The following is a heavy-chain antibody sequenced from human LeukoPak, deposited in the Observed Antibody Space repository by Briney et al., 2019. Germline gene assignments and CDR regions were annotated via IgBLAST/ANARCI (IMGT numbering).Heavy chain of an antibody. CDR2: IYYNGST. V-gene: IGHV4-39*07. D-gene: IGHD3-10*01. CDR3: ARGPRFGEPRAFDI. Sequence: KASETLSLTCTVSGGSISSSSYYWGWIRQPPGKGLEWIGSIYYNGSTYYNPSLKSRVTISVDRSKNQFSLKLSSVTAADTAVYYCARGPRFGEPRAFDIWGQGTMVTVSS. CDR1: GGSISSSSYY. J-gene: IGHJ3*02.